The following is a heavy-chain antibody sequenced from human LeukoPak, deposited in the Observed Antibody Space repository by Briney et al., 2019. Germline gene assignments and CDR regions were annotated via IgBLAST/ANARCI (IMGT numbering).Heavy chain of an antibody. D-gene: IGHD4-23*01. CDR3: ARVGKADLALWN. CDR1: GGTCSSYA. Sequence: ASVKVSCKASGGTCSSYAISWVRQAPGQGLEWMGWINPNTGETNYAQRFQGRVSMTRDTSISIAYMELSRLRSDDTAVYYCARVGKADLALWNWGQGTLVTVSS. J-gene: IGHJ4*02. V-gene: IGHV1-2*02. CDR2: INPNTGET.